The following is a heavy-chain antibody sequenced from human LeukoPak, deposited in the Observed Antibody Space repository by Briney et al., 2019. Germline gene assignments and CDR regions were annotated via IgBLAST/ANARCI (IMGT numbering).Heavy chain of an antibody. CDR3: ARVGSGHWNARGGYYYYMDV. J-gene: IGHJ6*03. V-gene: IGHV1-2*02. D-gene: IGHD1-1*01. CDR2: IYPNSGGT. CDR1: GYTFTGYY. Sequence: GASVKVSCKASGYTFTGYYMHWVRQAPGQGLEWMGCIYPNSGGTNYAQKFQGRVTMTRDTSIRTDYMELSRLRSDDTAVYYCARVGSGHWNARGGYYYYMDVWGKGTTVTVSS.